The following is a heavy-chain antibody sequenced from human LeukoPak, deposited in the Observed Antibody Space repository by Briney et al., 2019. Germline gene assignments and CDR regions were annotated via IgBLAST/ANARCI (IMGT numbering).Heavy chain of an antibody. CDR2: ISGSGGST. CDR1: GFTFSSYA. CDR3: AKDQIVVVPAALDY. Sequence: PGGSLRLSCAASGFTFSSYAMSWVRQAPGKGLEGVSAISGSGGSTYYADSVKGRFTISRDNSKNTLYLQMNSLRAEDTAVYYCAKDQIVVVPAALDYWGQGTLVTVSS. J-gene: IGHJ4*02. D-gene: IGHD2-2*01. V-gene: IGHV3-23*01.